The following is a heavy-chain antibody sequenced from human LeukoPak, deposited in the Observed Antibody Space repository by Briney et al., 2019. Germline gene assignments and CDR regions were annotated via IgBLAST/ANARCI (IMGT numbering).Heavy chain of an antibody. CDR3: ARGDGYNFDY. D-gene: IGHD5-24*01. CDR2: IIPIFGTA. V-gene: IGHV1-69*05. J-gene: IGHJ4*02. Sequence: AASVKVSCKASGGTFSSYAISWVRQAPGQGLEWMGGIIPIFGTANYAQKFQGRVTITTDESTSTAYMELSSLRSEDTAVYYCARGDGYNFDYWGQGTLVTVSS. CDR1: GGTFSSYA.